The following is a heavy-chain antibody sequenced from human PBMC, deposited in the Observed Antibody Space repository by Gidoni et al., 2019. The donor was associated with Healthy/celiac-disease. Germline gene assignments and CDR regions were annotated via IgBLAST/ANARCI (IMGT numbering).Heavy chain of an antibody. V-gene: IGHV3-7*01. Sequence: EVQLVAYGGGLVQPGGSRSLSCAASGFTFRSYWMSWVRQAPGQGRGWVANKKQDGSEKYYGDSVKRRFTISRDNAKNSLYLQMNSLRAEDTAVYYCARVATYYDYIWGSYRYGAPPNALDYWGQGTLVTVSS. CDR3: ARVATYYDYIWGSYRYGAPPNALDY. D-gene: IGHD3-16*02. CDR2: KKQDGSEK. J-gene: IGHJ4*02. CDR1: GFTFRSYW.